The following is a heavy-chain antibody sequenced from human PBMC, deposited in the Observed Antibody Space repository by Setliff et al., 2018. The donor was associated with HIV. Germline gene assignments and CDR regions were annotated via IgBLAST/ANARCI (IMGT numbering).Heavy chain of an antibody. CDR3: ARSTSSGGGHYWYFDL. D-gene: IGHD3-16*01. J-gene: IGHJ2*01. Sequence: ASVKVSCKASGYTFTSYYMHWVRQAPGQGLEWMGIIYPSDGRTTYAQEFQGRVTMTRDTSTSTVYMELSSLRSEDTAVYYCARSTSSGGGHYWYFDLWGRGTLVTVSS. V-gene: IGHV1-46*01. CDR1: GYTFTSYY. CDR2: IYPSDGRT.